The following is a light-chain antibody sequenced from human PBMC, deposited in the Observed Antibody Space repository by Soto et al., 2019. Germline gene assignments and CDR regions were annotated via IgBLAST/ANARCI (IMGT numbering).Light chain of an antibody. CDR1: LPTSNY. CDR3: REHQSAPPK. CDR2: AQS. V-gene: IGKV1-27*01. Sequence: DIHMTQSPSCLSASVGDSVTITCRARLPTSNYLDWYQQKPAKIPNVLIYAQSTLHAAVPSRFRGSGSGGHFTPTITGLRPEDFEAYYLREHQSAPPKFGVG. J-gene: IGKJ4*02.